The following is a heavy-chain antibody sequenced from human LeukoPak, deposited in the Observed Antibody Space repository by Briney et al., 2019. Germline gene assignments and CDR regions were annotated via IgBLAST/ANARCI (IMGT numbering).Heavy chain of an antibody. D-gene: IGHD5-12*01. CDR3: AKGHVPLRGYDTGFDY. Sequence: GGSLRLSCAASGFTFSSYTMSWVRQAPGKGLEWVSAISGSGGSTYYADSVKGRFTISRDSSKNTLYLQMNSLRAEDTAVYYCAKGHVPLRGYDTGFDYWGQGTLVTVSS. J-gene: IGHJ4*02. V-gene: IGHV3-23*01. CDR1: GFTFSSYT. CDR2: ISGSGGST.